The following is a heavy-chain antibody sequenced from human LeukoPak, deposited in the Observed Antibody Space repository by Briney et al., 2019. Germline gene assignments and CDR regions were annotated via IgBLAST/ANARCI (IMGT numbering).Heavy chain of an antibody. V-gene: IGHV4-30-4*08. J-gene: IGHJ4*02. CDR2: IFYSAST. Sequence: SQTLSLTCGVSGGSVSSGNYYWTWIRQSPGKGLEWIGYIFYSASTFYNPSLNSRVTISLDTSKNHFSLVLTSVTAADTALYYCARDLTGYAVYNLWGQGVQVTVSS. D-gene: IGHD5-12*01. CDR1: GGSVSSGNYY. CDR3: ARDLTGYAVYNL.